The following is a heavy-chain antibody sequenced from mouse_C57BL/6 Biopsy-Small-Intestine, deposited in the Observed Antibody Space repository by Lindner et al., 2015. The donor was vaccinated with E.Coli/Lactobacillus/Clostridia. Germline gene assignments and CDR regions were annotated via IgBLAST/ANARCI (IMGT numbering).Heavy chain of an antibody. J-gene: IGHJ4*01. Sequence: SVKVSCKASGDSLSNHPISWVRQAPGQGLEWMGRIIPIVGAGDYAQKFQGRLTITADESTSTTYVELNSLRSDDTAVYYCARFLHRGMGWLDPWGQGTQVTVSS. D-gene: IGHD2-10*02. CDR3: ARFLHRGMGWLDP. CDR2: IIPIVGAG. V-gene: IGHV1-53*01. CDR1: GDSLSNHP.